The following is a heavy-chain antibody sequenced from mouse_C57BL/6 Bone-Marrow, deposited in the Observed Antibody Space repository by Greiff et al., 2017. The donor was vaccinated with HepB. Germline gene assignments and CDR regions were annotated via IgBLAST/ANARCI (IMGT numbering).Heavy chain of an antibody. CDR3: AREELRPWFAY. CDR1: GFTFSSYA. J-gene: IGHJ3*01. Sequence: EVQVVESGGGLVKPGGSLKLSCAASGFTFSSYAMSWVRQTPEKRLEWVATISDGGSYTYYPDNVKGRFTISRDNAKNNLYLQMSHLKSEDTAMYYCAREELRPWFAYWGQGTLVTVSA. V-gene: IGHV5-4*01. CDR2: ISDGGSYT. D-gene: IGHD2-4*01.